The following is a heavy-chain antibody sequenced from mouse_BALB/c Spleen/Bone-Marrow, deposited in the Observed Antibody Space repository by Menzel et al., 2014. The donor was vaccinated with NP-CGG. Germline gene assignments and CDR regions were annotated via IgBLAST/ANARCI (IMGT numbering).Heavy chain of an antibody. CDR1: GFTFSDYY. Sequence: EVKLMESGGGLVKPGGSLKLSCAAPGFTFSDYYMYWVRQTPEKRLEWVATISDAGSYTYYPDSVKGRFTISRDNAKNNLYLQMISLKSEDTAMYYCARDGDYRYAWFAYWGQGTLVTVST. CDR3: ARDGDYRYAWFAY. CDR2: ISDAGSYT. J-gene: IGHJ3*01. D-gene: IGHD2-14*01. V-gene: IGHV5-4*02.